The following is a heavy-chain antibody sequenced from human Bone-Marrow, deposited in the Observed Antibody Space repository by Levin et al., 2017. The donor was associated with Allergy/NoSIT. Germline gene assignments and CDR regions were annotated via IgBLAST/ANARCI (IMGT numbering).Heavy chain of an antibody. J-gene: IGHJ6*02. Sequence: AASVKVSCAASGFTFSSYWMSWVRQAPGKGLEWVANIKQDGSEKYYVDSVKGRFTISRDNAKNSLYLQMNSLRAEDTAVYYCARRYQNYYDSRVSWDYGMDVWGQGTTVTVSS. CDR3: ARRYQNYYDSRVSWDYGMDV. D-gene: IGHD3-22*01. CDR2: IKQDGSEK. CDR1: GFTFSSYW. V-gene: IGHV3-7*01.